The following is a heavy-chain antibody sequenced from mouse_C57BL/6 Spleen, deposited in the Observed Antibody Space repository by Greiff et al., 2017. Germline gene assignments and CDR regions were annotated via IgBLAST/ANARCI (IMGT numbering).Heavy chain of an antibody. CDR3: ARTTGGYDEAWLAD. CDR1: GYTFTSYW. J-gene: IGHJ3*01. V-gene: IGHV1-53*01. D-gene: IGHD2-2*01. CDR2: INPSNGGT. Sequence: VQLQQPGTELVKPGASVKLSCKASGYTFTSYWMHWVKQRPGQGLEWIGNINPSNGGTNYNAKFKSKATLTVDKSSSTSYMQLSSLPSEDSAVYYGARTTGGYDEAWLADWGKGTLVTVSA.